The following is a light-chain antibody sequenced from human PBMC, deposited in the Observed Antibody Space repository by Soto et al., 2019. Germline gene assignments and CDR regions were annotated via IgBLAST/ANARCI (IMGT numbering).Light chain of an antibody. Sequence: DIQMTQSPSTLSASVGDRVTITCRARQSITTYVNWYQQKLGKAPTLLIYAASSLQSGVPSRFNGSGSGTDFTLTISSLQPEDFATYFCQQCYGSPRTFGQGTKVEI. J-gene: IGKJ1*01. V-gene: IGKV1-39*01. CDR3: QQCYGSPRT. CDR1: QSITTY. CDR2: AAS.